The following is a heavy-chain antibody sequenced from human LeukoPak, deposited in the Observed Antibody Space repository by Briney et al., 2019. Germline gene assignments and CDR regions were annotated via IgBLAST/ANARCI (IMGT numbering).Heavy chain of an antibody. J-gene: IGHJ4*02. CDR1: GYTFITYG. V-gene: IGHV1-18*01. CDR2: IYPHNDNT. D-gene: IGHD3-9*01. CDR3: ARLILTDYYYFDY. Sequence: ASVKVSCKTSGYTFITYGITWMRQAPGQGLEWMGMIYPHNDNTNYAQNFQGRVTMTTDTSTSTAHMELRSLRSDDTAVYYCARLILTDYYYFDYWGQGSLVTVSS.